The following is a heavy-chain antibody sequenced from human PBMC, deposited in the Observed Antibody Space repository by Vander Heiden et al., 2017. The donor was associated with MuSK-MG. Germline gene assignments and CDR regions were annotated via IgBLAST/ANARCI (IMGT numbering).Heavy chain of an antibody. J-gene: IGHJ6*03. CDR3: ARDIGDPHYYYYYMDV. D-gene: IGHD3-16*01. Sequence: QVQLVQSWAEVKKPGASVKVSCKASGYTFTGYYMHWVRQAPGQGLEWMGWINPNSGGTNYAQKFQGRVTMTRDTSISTAYMELSRLRSDDTAVYYCARDIGDPHYYYYYMDVWGKGTTVTVSS. CDR1: GYTFTGYY. V-gene: IGHV1-2*02. CDR2: INPNSGGT.